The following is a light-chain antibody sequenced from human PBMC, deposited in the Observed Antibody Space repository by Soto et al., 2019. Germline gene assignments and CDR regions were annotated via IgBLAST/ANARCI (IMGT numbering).Light chain of an antibody. Sequence: QSVLTQPASVSGSPGQSITISCTGTRTDVGGYNFVSWYQQHPGKAPKLIIYEVSNRPSGVSNRFSGSKSDNTASLTISGLQAEDEADYYCCSYVSSKTYVFGTGTSSPS. J-gene: IGLJ1*01. CDR1: RTDVGGYNF. CDR2: EVS. V-gene: IGLV2-14*01. CDR3: CSYVSSKTYV.